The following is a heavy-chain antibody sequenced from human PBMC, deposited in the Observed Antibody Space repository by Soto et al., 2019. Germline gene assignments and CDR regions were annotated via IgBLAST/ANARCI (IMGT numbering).Heavy chain of an antibody. CDR1: GGSFSGYY. CDR2: INHSGST. D-gene: IGHD2-2*01. V-gene: IGHV4-34*01. Sequence: PSETLSLTCAVYGGSFSGYYLSWIRQPPGKGLEWIGEINHSGSTNYNPSLKSRVTISVDTSKNQFSLKLSSVTAADTAVYYCARRYIVVVPAAPTFDYWGQGTLVTVS. J-gene: IGHJ4*02. CDR3: ARRYIVVVPAAPTFDY.